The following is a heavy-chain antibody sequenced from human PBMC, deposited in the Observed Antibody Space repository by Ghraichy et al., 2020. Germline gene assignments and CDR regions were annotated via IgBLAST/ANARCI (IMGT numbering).Heavy chain of an antibody. CDR2: LYSGGAA. CDR1: GFTVSDNY. D-gene: IGHD6-13*01. CDR3: ARGLAAGTSYYFDF. J-gene: IGHJ4*02. V-gene: IGHV3-53*01. Sequence: GESLKLSCSASGFTVSDNYMSWVHQAPGKGLAWVSTLYSGGAAFYADSVRGRFTISRDNSKNTLYLQMNSLRAEDTAVYYCARGLAAGTSYYFDFWGQGTLVTVSS.